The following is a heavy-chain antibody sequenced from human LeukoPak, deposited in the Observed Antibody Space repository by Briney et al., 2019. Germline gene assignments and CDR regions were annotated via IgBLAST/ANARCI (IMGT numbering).Heavy chain of an antibody. V-gene: IGHV4-59*11. CDR1: GGSISSHY. D-gene: IGHD2-15*01. CDR3: GRDALVGYFSYYYMDV. CDR2: ISNSGST. J-gene: IGHJ6*03. Sequence: SETLSLTCTVSGGSISSHYWTWIRQSPVKGLEWIGDISNSGSTSYNPSLRSRVTISIDTSKNQFSLKLSSVTAADTAVYYCGRDALVGYFSYYYMDVWGKGTTVTVSS.